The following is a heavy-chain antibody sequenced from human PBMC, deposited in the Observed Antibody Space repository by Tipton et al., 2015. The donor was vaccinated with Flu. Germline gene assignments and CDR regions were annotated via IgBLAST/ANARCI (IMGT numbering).Heavy chain of an antibody. J-gene: IGHJ4*02. CDR2: MHPVGSEE. V-gene: IGHV3-7*01. CDR1: GFTFGNFW. CDR3: GRAIGGSSSH. Sequence: QLVQSGGGLVQPGGSLRLSCAASGFTFGNFWMGWVRQAPGKGLEWVANMHPVGSEEYSVDSVKGRFTISRDNAKNSLYLQMNNLRAEDTAVYYCGRAIGGSSSHWGQGTLVTVSS. D-gene: IGHD2-2*01.